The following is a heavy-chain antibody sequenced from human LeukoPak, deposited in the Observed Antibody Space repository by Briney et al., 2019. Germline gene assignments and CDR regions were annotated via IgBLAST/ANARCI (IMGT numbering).Heavy chain of an antibody. D-gene: IGHD3-10*01. J-gene: IGHJ3*02. CDR1: GFTFSSYW. CDR2: INSDGSST. V-gene: IGHV3-74*01. Sequence: GGSLRLSCAASGFTFSSYWMHWVRQVPGKGLVWVSRINSDGSSTSYADSVKGRFTISRDNAKNTPYVQMNSLRAEDTAVYYCSTGSGHAFDIWDRGTMVTVSS. CDR3: STGSGHAFDI.